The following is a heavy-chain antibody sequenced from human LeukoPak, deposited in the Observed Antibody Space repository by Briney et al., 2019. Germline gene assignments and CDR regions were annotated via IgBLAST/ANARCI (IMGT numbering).Heavy chain of an antibody. J-gene: IGHJ4*02. Sequence: GGSLRLSCAASGFTFSDYYMNWIRQAPGKGLEWISGISGSGASTYYADSVTGRFTISRDNSRNTLYLQMNSLRGDDTAVYYCAKDVGKWESLHFFDYWGQGTLVTVSS. CDR1: GFTFSDYY. CDR2: ISGSGAST. CDR3: AKDVGKWESLHFFDY. V-gene: IGHV3-23*01. D-gene: IGHD1-26*01.